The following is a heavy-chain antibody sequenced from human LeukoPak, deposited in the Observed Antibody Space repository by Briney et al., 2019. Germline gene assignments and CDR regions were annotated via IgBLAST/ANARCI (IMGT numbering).Heavy chain of an antibody. CDR3: ASAVYGDSSARDYYYGMDV. CDR2: IVPIFGTA. Sequence: SVKVSCKASGGTFSSYAISWVRQAPGQGLEWMGGIVPIFGTANYAQKFQGRVTITADESTSTAYMELSSLRSEDTAVYYCASAVYGDSSARDYYYGMDVWGQGTTVTVSS. J-gene: IGHJ6*02. D-gene: IGHD4-17*01. V-gene: IGHV1-69*13. CDR1: GGTFSSYA.